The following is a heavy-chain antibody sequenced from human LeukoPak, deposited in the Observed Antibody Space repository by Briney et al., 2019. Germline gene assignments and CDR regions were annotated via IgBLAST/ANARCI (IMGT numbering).Heavy chain of an antibody. CDR1: GFTFSTYG. J-gene: IGHJ4*02. D-gene: IGHD2/OR15-2a*01. Sequence: GGSLRLSCAASGFTFSTYGMHWVRQAPGKGLVWVSHINSDGSWTSYADSVKGRFTISKDNAKDTVYLQMNNLRAEDTAVYYCVSFYETYWGRGTLVTVSS. CDR3: VSFYETY. CDR2: INSDGSWT. V-gene: IGHV3-74*01.